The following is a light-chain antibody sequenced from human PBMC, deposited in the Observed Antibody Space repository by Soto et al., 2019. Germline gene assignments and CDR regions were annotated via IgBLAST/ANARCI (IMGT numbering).Light chain of an antibody. CDR3: QSYASSLNGLYV. Sequence: QSVLIQPASVSGSPGQSITISCTGTSRDVGGSNYVSWYQHHPHRAPKLLIYEVNYRPSGVSSRFSGSKSRNTASLTISGLQAEDEADYFCQSYASSLNGLYVFGTGTKGTVL. CDR2: EVN. CDR1: SRDVGGSNY. V-gene: IGLV2-14*01. J-gene: IGLJ1*01.